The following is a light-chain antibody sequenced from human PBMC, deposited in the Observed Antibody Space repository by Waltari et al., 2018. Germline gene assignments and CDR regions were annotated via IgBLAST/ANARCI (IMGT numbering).Light chain of an antibody. CDR3: QQRINWPRT. Sequence: DTVLTQSPGTLALSPGESATLSCRASQSIRSSLAWYQHIPGQAPRLLFYDASNRATGIPARFSGSGSGTDFTLTISSLEPEDFAVYYCQQRINWPRTFGQGTKVEIK. V-gene: IGKV3-11*01. CDR1: QSIRSS. CDR2: DAS. J-gene: IGKJ1*01.